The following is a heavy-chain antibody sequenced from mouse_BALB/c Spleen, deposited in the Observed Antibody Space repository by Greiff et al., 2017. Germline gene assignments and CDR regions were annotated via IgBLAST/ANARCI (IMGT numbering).Heavy chain of an antibody. CDR3: ARSGTGFAY. V-gene: IGHV1S81*02. CDR1: GYTFTGYW. D-gene: IGHD4-1*01. Sequence: VKLQQPGADLVRPGVSVKLSCKASGYTFTGYWMHWVKQRPGQGLEWIGEINPSNGRTNYNEKFKGKATLTVDKSSSTAYMQLSSLTSEDSAVYYCARSGTGFAYWGQGTLVTVSA. CDR2: INPSNGRT. J-gene: IGHJ3*01.